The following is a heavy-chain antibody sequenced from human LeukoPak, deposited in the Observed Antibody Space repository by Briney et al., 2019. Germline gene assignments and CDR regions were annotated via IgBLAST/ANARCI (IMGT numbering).Heavy chain of an antibody. J-gene: IGHJ5*02. Sequence: AETLSLTCTVSGVSITSSYWSWIRQSPGKGLECIGYIHYTGSTNYNPSLKSRVTMLIDTSKNQFSLKLSSVTAADTAVYYCARGRYSAGDNWFDPWGQGTLVTVSS. D-gene: IGHD3-9*01. CDR2: IHYTGST. V-gene: IGHV4-59*01. CDR3: ARGRYSAGDNWFDP. CDR1: GVSITSSY.